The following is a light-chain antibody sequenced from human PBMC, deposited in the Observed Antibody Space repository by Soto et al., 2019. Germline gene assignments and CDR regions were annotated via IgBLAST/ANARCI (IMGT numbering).Light chain of an antibody. CDR2: GNS. V-gene: IGLV1-40*01. CDR3: QSYDNSLSGSWV. CDR1: SSNIGAGFD. J-gene: IGLJ3*02. Sequence: QSVLTQPPSVSGAPGQRGTISCTGSSSNIGAGFDVHWYHQIAGTAPKLLIYGNSNRPSGVPDRFSGSKSGTSASLAINGLQAEDEAQYYCQSYDNSLSGSWVFGGGTKLTVL.